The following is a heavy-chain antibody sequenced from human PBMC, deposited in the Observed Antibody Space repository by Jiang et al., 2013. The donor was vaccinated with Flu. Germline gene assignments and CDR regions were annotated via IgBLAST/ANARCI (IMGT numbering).Heavy chain of an antibody. CDR3: ARVYREDIVVVPAAIHYYYYGMDV. J-gene: IGHJ6*02. V-gene: IGHV1-69*06. D-gene: IGHD2-2*01. CDR2: IIPIFGTA. Sequence: SGAEVKKPGSSVKVSCKASGGTFSSYAISWVRRAPGQGLEWMGGIIPIFGTANYAQKFQGRVTITADKSTSTAYMELSSLRSEDTAVYYCARVYREDIVVVPAAIHYYYYGMDVWGQGTTVTVSS. CDR1: GGTFSSYA.